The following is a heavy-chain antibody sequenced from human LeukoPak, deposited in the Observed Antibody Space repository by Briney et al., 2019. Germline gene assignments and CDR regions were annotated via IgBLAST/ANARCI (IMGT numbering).Heavy chain of an antibody. J-gene: IGHJ4*02. Sequence: ASVKVSCKASGYDFINYGISWVRQSPGQGLEWMGWRSIYNGNTAYKLQGRVTMTTDTSTSTAYMEVRSLTSDDTAGYYCARGGPFPSGSSSREYYLDYWGQGTLVTVSS. CDR3: ARGGPFPSGSSSREYYLDY. CDR1: GYDFINYG. V-gene: IGHV1-18*01. D-gene: IGHD6-6*01. CDR2: RSIYNGNT.